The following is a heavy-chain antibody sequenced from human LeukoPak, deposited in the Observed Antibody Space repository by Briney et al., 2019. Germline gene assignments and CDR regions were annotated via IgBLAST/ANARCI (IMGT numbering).Heavy chain of an antibody. J-gene: IGHJ4*02. CDR3: ARVSAAGEFDY. D-gene: IGHD6-13*01. Sequence: ASVKVSRKASRYTFTSYGIIWVRQAPGQGLEWMGWISAYNGNTNYAQKLQGRVTMTTDTSTSTAYMELRSLRSDDTAVYYCARVSAAGEFDYWGQGTLVTVSS. V-gene: IGHV1-18*01. CDR2: ISAYNGNT. CDR1: RYTFTSYG.